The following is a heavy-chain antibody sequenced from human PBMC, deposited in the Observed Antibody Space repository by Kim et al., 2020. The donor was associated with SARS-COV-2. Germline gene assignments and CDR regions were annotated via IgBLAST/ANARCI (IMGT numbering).Heavy chain of an antibody. V-gene: IGHV3-53*01. CDR2: IYSGGST. D-gene: IGHD2-15*01. CDR1: GFTVSSNY. J-gene: IGHJ6*02. CDR3: ARSKTRRGRYCSGGSCYSLANGMDV. Sequence: GGSLRLSCAASGFTVSSNYMSWVRQAPGKGLEWVSVIYSGGSTYYADSVKGRLTISRDNSKNTLYLQMNSLRAEDTAVYYCARSKTRRGRYCSGGSCYSLANGMDVWGQGTTVTVSS.